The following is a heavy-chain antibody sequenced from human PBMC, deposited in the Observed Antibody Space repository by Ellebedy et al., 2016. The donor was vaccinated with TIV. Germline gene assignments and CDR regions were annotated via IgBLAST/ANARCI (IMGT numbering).Heavy chain of an antibody. J-gene: IGHJ4*02. CDR1: GFTFSSYD. CDR3: ARRAMDY. V-gene: IGHV3-23*01. Sequence: PGGSLRLSCAASGFTFSSYDMTWVRQAPGKGLAWVSSISYGGGTTNYADSVKGRFTISRDNSKNTLYLQMDSLRVEDTAIYFCARRAMDYWGRGTVVTVSS. CDR2: ISYGGGTT.